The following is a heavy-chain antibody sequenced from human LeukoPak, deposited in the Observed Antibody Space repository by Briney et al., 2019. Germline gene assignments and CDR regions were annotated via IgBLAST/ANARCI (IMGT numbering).Heavy chain of an antibody. J-gene: IGHJ5*02. CDR3: ARHGSIAVAGNRVGWFDP. CDR2: IYYSGST. V-gene: IGHV4-39*01. CDR1: GFTFSSYA. D-gene: IGHD6-19*01. Sequence: GSLRLSCAASGFTFSSYAMSWVRQPPGKGLEWIGSIYYSGSTYYNPSLKSRVTISVDTSKNQFSLKLSSVTAADTAVYYCARHGSIAVAGNRVGWFDPWGQGTLVTVSS.